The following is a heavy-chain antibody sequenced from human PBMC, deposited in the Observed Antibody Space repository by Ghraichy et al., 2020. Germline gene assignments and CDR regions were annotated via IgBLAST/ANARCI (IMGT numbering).Heavy chain of an antibody. CDR2: ISYDGSNQ. D-gene: IGHD6-19*01. CDR1: GFTFSDYA. J-gene: IGHJ6*02. Sequence: SCAASGFTFSDYAMHWVRQAPGKGLEYVAVISYDGSNQYYADSVKGRFTISRDNSKNTLYLQMNSLRAEDTAVYYCAKEGRIAVAGRYYYYGMDVWGQGTTVSVSS. CDR3: AKEGRIAVAGRYYYYGMDV. V-gene: IGHV3-30*18.